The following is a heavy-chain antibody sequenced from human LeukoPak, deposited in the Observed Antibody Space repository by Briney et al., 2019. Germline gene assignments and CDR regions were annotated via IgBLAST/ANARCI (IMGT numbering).Heavy chain of an antibody. CDR1: GGSISSYY. CDR3: ASRGPYSSGCYDCDY. J-gene: IGHJ4*02. D-gene: IGHD6-19*01. V-gene: IGHV4-4*07. Sequence: SETLSLTCTVSGGSISSYYWSWIRQPAGKGLEWIGHIYTSGSTNYNPSLKSRVTMSVDTSKNQFSLKLSSVTAADTAVYYCASRGPYSSGCYDCDYWGQGTLVTVSS. CDR2: IYTSGST.